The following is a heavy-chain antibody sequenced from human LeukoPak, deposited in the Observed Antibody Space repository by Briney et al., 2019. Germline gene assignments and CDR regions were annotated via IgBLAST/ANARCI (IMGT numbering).Heavy chain of an antibody. Sequence: SVKVSCKASGGTFSSYAISWVRQAPGQGREWMGGIIPIFGTANYAQKFQGRVTITADDSTSTAYMQLSSLRSEDTAVYYCAREPEDYGDYPWGQGTLVTVSS. CDR2: IIPIFGTA. J-gene: IGHJ5*02. CDR3: AREPEDYGDYP. CDR1: GGTFSSYA. V-gene: IGHV1-69*13. D-gene: IGHD4-17*01.